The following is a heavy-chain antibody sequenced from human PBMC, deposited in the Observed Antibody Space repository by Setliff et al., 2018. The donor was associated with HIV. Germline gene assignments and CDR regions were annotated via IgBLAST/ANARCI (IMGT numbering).Heavy chain of an antibody. CDR1: GYTFTSYV. CDR3: ARDIAAWGYFDY. D-gene: IGHD6-6*01. V-gene: IGHV1-3*01. CDR2: INAGNGNT. Sequence: ASVKVSCKASGYTFTSYVMHWVRQAPGQRLEWMGWINAGNGNTKYSQKFQGRVTFTRDTSASTAYMELRSLRSDDTAVYYCARDIAAWGYFDYWGQGTLVTVSS. J-gene: IGHJ4*02.